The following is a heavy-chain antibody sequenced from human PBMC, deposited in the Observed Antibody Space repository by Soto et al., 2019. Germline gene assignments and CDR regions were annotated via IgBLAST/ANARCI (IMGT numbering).Heavy chain of an antibody. CDR2: IYVDGTT. V-gene: IGHV3-66*01. J-gene: IGHJ5*02. Sequence: EVQLVESGGGLVQPGGPLRLSCEPPDFAVGTSNLYWAAKAPGRGLQWVSSIYVDGTTYYTDSVKGRFSISRDSSKNTLYLQMNSLGAEDTALYYCIKGKVGTDPNWLDPWGQGSLVTVSS. CDR1: DFAVGTSN. D-gene: IGHD2-21*02. CDR3: IKGKVGTDPNWLDP.